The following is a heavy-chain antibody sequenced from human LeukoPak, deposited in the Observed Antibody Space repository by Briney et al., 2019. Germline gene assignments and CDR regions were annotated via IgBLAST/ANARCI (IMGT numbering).Heavy chain of an antibody. V-gene: IGHV3-21*01. CDR1: GFTFSSYT. CDR2: ISSSSSYL. J-gene: IGHJ4*02. CDR3: ARVGGYCNSVSNCYMDC. D-gene: IGHD2/OR15-2a*01. Sequence: GGSLRLSCAASGFTFSSYTMTWVRQAPGKGLEWVSCISSSSSYLYYRDSVKGRFTISRDNAKNSLYLQMNSLRAEDTAVYYCARVGGYCNSVSNCYMDCWGQGALVTVSS.